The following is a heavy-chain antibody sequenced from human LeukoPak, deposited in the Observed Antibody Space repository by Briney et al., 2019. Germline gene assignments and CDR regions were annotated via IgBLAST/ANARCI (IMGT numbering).Heavy chain of an antibody. CDR2: INHSGST. D-gene: IGHD6-13*01. J-gene: IGHJ4*02. CDR1: GGSFSGYY. Sequence: SETLSLTCAVYGGSFSGYYWSWIRQPPGKGLEWIGEINHSGSTNYNPSLKSRVTISVDTSKNQFSLKLSSVTAADTAVYYCARARRLQQPPDYWGQGTLVTVSS. V-gene: IGHV4-34*01. CDR3: ARARRLQQPPDY.